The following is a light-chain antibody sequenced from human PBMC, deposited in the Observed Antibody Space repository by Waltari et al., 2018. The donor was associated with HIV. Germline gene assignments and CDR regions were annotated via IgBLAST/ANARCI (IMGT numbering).Light chain of an antibody. V-gene: IGLV1-44*01. CDR2: HNN. J-gene: IGLJ2*01. Sequence: QSVLTQPPSASGTPGQGVTISCSGSSSNIGSNTVNWYQHLPGTAPKLLIYHNNQRPSGVPDRFAGSKSGTSASLAISGLQSEDEADYYCAAWDDSLNGQGVFGGGTKLTVL. CDR3: AAWDDSLNGQGV. CDR1: SSNIGSNT.